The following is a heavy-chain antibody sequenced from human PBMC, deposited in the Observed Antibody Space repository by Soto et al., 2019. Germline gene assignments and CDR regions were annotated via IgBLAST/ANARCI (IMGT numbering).Heavy chain of an antibody. Sequence: ASETLSLTCTVSGGSISSGGYYWSWIRQQPGKGLEWIGYIYYSGSTYYNPSLNSRVTMSVDTSKNHFSLKLSSVTAADTAVYYCAGGGEKTPYNFDYRGQGILVTVSS. D-gene: IGHD7-27*01. CDR3: AGGGEKTPYNFDY. J-gene: IGHJ4*02. CDR1: GGSISSGGYY. V-gene: IGHV4-31*03. CDR2: IYYSGST.